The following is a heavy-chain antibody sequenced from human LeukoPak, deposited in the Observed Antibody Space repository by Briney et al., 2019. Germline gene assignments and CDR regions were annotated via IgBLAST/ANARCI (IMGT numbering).Heavy chain of an antibody. V-gene: IGHV4-31*03. J-gene: IGHJ3*02. CDR1: GGSISSGGYY. Sequence: SQTLSLTCTVSGGSISSGGYYWSWIRQHPGKGLEWIGYIYYSGSTYYNPSLKSRVTISVDTSKNQFSLKLSSVTAADTAVYYCARGYSCVQKAFDIWGQGTMVTVSS. CDR3: ARGYSCVQKAFDI. D-gene: IGHD5-18*01. CDR2: IYYSGST.